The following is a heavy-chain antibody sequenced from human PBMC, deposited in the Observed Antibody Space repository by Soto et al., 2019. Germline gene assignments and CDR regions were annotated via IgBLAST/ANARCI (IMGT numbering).Heavy chain of an antibody. CDR3: ARVLYYDFWSGYYTGSYFDY. CDR2: INHSGST. D-gene: IGHD3-3*01. J-gene: IGHJ4*02. Sequence: SETLSLTCAVYGGSFSGYYWSWIRQPPGKGLEWIGEINHSGSTNYNPSLKSRVTISVDTSKNQFSLKLSSVTAADTAVYYCARVLYYDFWSGYYTGSYFDYWGQGTLVTVSS. V-gene: IGHV4-34*01. CDR1: GGSFSGYY.